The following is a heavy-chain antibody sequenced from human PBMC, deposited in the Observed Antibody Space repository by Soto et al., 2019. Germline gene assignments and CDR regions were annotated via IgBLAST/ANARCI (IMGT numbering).Heavy chain of an antibody. D-gene: IGHD2-2*01. J-gene: IGHJ6*02. Sequence: ASVKVSCEASGYTFTSYGISWVRQAPGQGLEWMGWISAYNGSTNYAQKLQGRVTMTTDTSTSTAYMELRSLRSDDTAVYYCERDGYQLLPYYGMDVWGQGTTVTVYS. V-gene: IGHV1-18*04. CDR1: GYTFTSYG. CDR3: ERDGYQLLPYYGMDV. CDR2: ISAYNGST.